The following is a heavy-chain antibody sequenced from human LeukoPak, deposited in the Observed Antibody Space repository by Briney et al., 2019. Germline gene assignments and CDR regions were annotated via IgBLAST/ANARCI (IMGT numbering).Heavy chain of an antibody. CDR2: ISGSGGST. D-gene: IGHD1-26*01. CDR1: GFTFSSYA. V-gene: IGHV3-23*01. J-gene: IGHJ4*02. CDR3: AKAVGASRPFDY. Sequence: GGSLRLSCAASGFTFSSYAMSWVRQAPGKGLEWVSAISGSGGSTYYADPVKGRVTISRDNSKNTLDLQMKSLRGEDTAVYYCAKAVGASRPFDYWGQGTLVTVSS.